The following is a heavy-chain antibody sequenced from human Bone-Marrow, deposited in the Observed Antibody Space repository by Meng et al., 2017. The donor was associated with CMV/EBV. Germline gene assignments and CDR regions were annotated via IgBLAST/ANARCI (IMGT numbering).Heavy chain of an antibody. CDR2: IIPIFGTA. J-gene: IGHJ6*02. D-gene: IGHD3-3*01. V-gene: IGHV1-69*05. Sequence: SVKVSCKASGGTFSSYAISWVRQAPGQGLEWMGGIIPIFGTANYAQKFQGRVTITTDESTSTAYMELSSLRSEDTAVYYCARDDFWSGPYQVYYYYGMAVWGQGTTVTVAS. CDR1: GGTFSSYA. CDR3: ARDDFWSGPYQVYYYYGMAV.